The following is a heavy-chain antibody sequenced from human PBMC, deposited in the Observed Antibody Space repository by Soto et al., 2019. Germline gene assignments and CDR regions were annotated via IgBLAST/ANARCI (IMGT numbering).Heavy chain of an antibody. Sequence: QMQLVQSGPEVKKPGTSVKVSCKASGFTFTSSAVQWVRQARGQRLEWIGWIVVGRGNTNYAQKFQERVTITRDTSTSTAYMELSSLRSEDTAVYYCAVRSCGGDCYPGNDAFDIWGQGTMVTVSS. J-gene: IGHJ3*02. CDR2: IVVGRGNT. D-gene: IGHD2-21*02. CDR1: GFTFTSSA. V-gene: IGHV1-58*01. CDR3: AVRSCGGDCYPGNDAFDI.